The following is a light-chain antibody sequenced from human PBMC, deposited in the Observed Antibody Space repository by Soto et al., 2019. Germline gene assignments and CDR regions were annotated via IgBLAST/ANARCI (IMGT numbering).Light chain of an antibody. Sequence: VLTQSPATLSLSPGERATLSCRASQSVSRYLAWYQQKPGQAPRLLIYDASNRATGIPARFSGSGSWTDFTLTISSLEPEDFAVYYCQQRSDWPSTFGGGTKVEI. CDR3: QQRSDWPST. CDR1: QSVSRY. J-gene: IGKJ4*01. CDR2: DAS. V-gene: IGKV3-11*01.